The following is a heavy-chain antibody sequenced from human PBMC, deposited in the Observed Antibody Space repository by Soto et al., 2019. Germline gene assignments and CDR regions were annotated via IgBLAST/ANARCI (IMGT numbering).Heavy chain of an antibody. CDR3: AKARAHRFLEWLMTIGFDY. D-gene: IGHD3-3*01. CDR2: ISGSGGST. Sequence: GGSLRLSCAASGFTFSSYAMSWVRQAPGKGLEWVSAISGSGGSTYYADSVKGRFTISRDNSKNTLYLQMNSLRAEDTAVYYCAKARAHRFLEWLMTIGFDYWGQGTLVTVSS. V-gene: IGHV3-23*01. CDR1: GFTFSSYA. J-gene: IGHJ4*02.